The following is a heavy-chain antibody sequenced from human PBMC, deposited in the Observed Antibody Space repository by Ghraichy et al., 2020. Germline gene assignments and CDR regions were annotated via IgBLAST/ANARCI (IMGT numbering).Heavy chain of an antibody. D-gene: IGHD7-27*01. Sequence: SETLSLTCTVSGGSISSSSYYWGWIRQPPGKGLEWIGSIYYSGSTYYNPSLKSRVTISVDTSKNQFSLKLSSVTAADTTVYYCASWASWGQGTLVTVSS. J-gene: IGHJ5*02. CDR2: IYYSGST. V-gene: IGHV4-39*01. CDR1: GGSISSSSYY. CDR3: ASWAS.